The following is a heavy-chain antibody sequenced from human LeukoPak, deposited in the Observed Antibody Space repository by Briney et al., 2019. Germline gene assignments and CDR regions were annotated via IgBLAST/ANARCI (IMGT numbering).Heavy chain of an antibody. V-gene: IGHV3-20*01. Sequence: PGGSLRLSCAASGFTFDDYGMSWVRQAPGKGLEWVSGINWSGGSTGYADSVKGRFTISRDNAKNSLYLQMNSLRAEDTALYHCARGGSGSYHSYSDYWGQGTLVTVSS. D-gene: IGHD3-10*01. CDR3: ARGGSGSYHSYSDY. CDR1: GFTFDDYG. J-gene: IGHJ4*02. CDR2: INWSGGST.